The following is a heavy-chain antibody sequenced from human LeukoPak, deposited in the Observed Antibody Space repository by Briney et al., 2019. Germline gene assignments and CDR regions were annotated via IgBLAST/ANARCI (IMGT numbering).Heavy chain of an antibody. V-gene: IGHV3-23*01. CDR2: ISRGGRT. CDR1: GFTFSSYA. D-gene: IGHD3-10*01. CDR3: AKDRGSPLYTCFDS. J-gene: IGHJ4*02. Sequence: PGGSLRLSCAASGFTFSSYAMSWVRQAPGKGLEWVAAISRGGRTDYADSMKGRFTISRDNSRNTLYLQMNSLGADDTAVYYCAKDRGSPLYTCFDSWGQGTLVTVSS.